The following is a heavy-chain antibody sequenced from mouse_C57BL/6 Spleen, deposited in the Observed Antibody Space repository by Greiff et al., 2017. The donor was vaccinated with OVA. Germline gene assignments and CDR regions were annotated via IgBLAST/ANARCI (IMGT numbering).Heavy chain of an antibody. CDR3: TREGGPTVVATGAMDY. D-gene: IGHD1-1*01. Sequence: VQLQQSGAELVRPGASVTLSCKASGYTFTDYEMHWVKQTPVHGLEWIGAIDPETGGTAYNQKFKGKVILTADKSSSTAYMELRSLTSEDSAVYYCTREGGPTVVATGAMDYWGQGTSVTVSS. CDR1: GYTFTDYE. J-gene: IGHJ4*01. CDR2: IDPETGGT. V-gene: IGHV1-15*01.